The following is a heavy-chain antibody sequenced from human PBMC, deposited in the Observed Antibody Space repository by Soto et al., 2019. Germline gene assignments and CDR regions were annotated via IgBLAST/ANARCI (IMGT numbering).Heavy chain of an antibody. J-gene: IGHJ3*02. CDR3: ARHIAYCGGDCHLDAFDI. D-gene: IGHD2-21*02. CDR2: IYPGDSDT. CDR1: GYSFTSYW. Sequence: GESLKISCKGSGYSFTSYWIGWVRQMPGKGLEWMGIIYPGDSDTRYSPSFQGQVTISADKSISTAYLQWSSPKASDTAMYYCARHIAYCGGDCHLDAFDIWGQGTMVTVSS. V-gene: IGHV5-51*01.